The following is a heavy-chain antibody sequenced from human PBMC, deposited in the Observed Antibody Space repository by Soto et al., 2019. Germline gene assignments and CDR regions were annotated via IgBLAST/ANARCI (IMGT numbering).Heavy chain of an antibody. D-gene: IGHD2-15*01. CDR2: IIPIFGTA. V-gene: IGHV1-69*13. J-gene: IGHJ6*02. CDR1: GGTFSSYA. Sequence: GASVKVSCKASGGTFSSYAISWVRQAPGQGLEWMGGIIPIFGTANYAQKFQGRVTITADESTSTAYTELSSLRSEDTAVYYCARDWQLGWQLARGYYYGMDVWGQGTTVTVSS. CDR3: ARDWQLGWQLARGYYYGMDV.